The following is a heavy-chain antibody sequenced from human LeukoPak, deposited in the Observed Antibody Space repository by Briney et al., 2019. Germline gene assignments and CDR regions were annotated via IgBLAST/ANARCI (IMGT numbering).Heavy chain of an antibody. Sequence: SETLSLTCTVSGDSISSDSYYWGWIRQPPGKGLEWIGSISYSGTTYYNPSLKSRVTIFEDTSKNQFSLKLSSVTAADTAVYYCARLLRRDNWFDPWGQGTLVTVSS. CDR2: ISYSGTT. CDR3: ARLLRRDNWFDP. J-gene: IGHJ5*02. CDR1: GDSISSDSYY. V-gene: IGHV4-39*01. D-gene: IGHD2/OR15-2a*01.